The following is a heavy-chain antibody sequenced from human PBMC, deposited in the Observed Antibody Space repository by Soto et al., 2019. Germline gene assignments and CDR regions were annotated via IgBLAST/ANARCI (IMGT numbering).Heavy chain of an antibody. CDR3: ARIF. CDR1: GFTLSNYW. J-gene: IGHJ4*02. D-gene: IGHD3-3*01. V-gene: IGHV3-7*03. CDR2: INQDGSQK. Sequence: GGSLRLSCAASGFTLSNYWMSWVRQAPGKGLEWVANINQDGSQKFYLDSVEGRFTISRDNARNSLYLQMNGLRAEDTAIYYCARIFWGQGILVTVSS.